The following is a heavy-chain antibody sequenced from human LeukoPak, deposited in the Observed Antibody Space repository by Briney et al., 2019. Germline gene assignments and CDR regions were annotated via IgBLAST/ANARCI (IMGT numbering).Heavy chain of an antibody. CDR1: GFTFSSYG. CDR2: ISGSGGST. D-gene: IGHD2-8*01. CDR3: ATYSTTYDYYYYYMDV. J-gene: IGHJ6*03. Sequence: GGSLRLSCVASGFTFSSYGMSWVRQAPGKGLEWVSAISGSGGSTYYADSVKGRFTISRDNSKNTLYLQMNSLRAEDTAVYYCATYSTTYDYYYYYMDVWGKGTTVTISS. V-gene: IGHV3-23*01.